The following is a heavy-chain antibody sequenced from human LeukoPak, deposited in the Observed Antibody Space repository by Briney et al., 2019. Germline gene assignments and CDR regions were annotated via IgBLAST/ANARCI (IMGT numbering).Heavy chain of an antibody. J-gene: IGHJ4*02. Sequence: GGSLRLSCAASGFTFTTYYMGWVRQAPGKGLEWLASINQDGSETHYVDSVKGRFTISRDNAKKSLYLEVNTLRAEDTAVYYCARAYSSSTFDYWGQGTLVTVS. CDR1: GFTFTTYY. D-gene: IGHD6-13*01. CDR3: ARAYSSSTFDY. CDR2: INQDGSET. V-gene: IGHV3-7*04.